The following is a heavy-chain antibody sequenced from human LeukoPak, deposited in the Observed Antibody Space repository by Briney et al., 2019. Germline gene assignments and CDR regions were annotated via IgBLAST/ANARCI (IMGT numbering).Heavy chain of an antibody. J-gene: IGHJ4*02. Sequence: PGGSLRLSCAASGFTFSSYWMHWVRQAPGKGLVWVSRINSDGSTTSYADSVKGRFTISRDNAKNTLYLQMNSLRAEGTAVYYCARVGTGSYHFDYWGQGTLVTVSS. D-gene: IGHD3-16*01. CDR1: GFTFSSYW. CDR3: ARVGTGSYHFDY. CDR2: INSDGSTT. V-gene: IGHV3-74*01.